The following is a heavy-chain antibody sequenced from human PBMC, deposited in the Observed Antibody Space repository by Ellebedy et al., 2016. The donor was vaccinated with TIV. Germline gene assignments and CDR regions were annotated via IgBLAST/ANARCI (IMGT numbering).Heavy chain of an antibody. CDR1: GFTFSSYG. D-gene: IGHD6-13*01. J-gene: IGHJ4*02. CDR2: ISYDGSNK. V-gene: IGHV3-30*18. CDR3: AKDRDSNWLFDY. Sequence: GESLKISXAASGFTFSSYGMHWVRQAPGKGLEWVAVISYDGSNKFYADSVEGRFSISRDDSKNTVYVEMNSLRAEDTAVYYCAKDRDSNWLFDYWGQGTLVTVSS.